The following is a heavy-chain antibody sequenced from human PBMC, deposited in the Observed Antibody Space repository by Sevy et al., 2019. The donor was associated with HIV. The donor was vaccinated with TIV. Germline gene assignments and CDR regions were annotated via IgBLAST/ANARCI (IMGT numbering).Heavy chain of an antibody. CDR1: GFTFSSYA. D-gene: IGHD6-13*01. CDR3: AKVKRIAAAGNPPFDY. CDR2: ISGGGGST. V-gene: IGHV3-23*01. Sequence: GGSLRLSCAASGFTFSSYAMSWVRQAPGKGLEWVSAISGGGGSTYYEDSVKGRFTISRDNSKNTLYLQMNSLRAEDTAVYYCAKVKRIAAAGNPPFDYWGQGTLVTVSS. J-gene: IGHJ4*02.